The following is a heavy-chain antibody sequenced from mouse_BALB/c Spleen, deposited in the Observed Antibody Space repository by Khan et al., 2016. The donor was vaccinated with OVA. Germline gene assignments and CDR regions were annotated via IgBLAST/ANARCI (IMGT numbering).Heavy chain of an antibody. CDR3: ARLEDI. J-gene: IGHJ2*01. CDR2: IWAGGST. CDR1: GFSLTSYG. D-gene: IGHD1-3*01. V-gene: IGHV2-9*02. Sequence: QVQLKESGPGLVAPSQSLSITCTVSGFSLTSYGVHWVRQPPVKGLEWLGVIWAGGSTNYNSALMSRLSISNDNFKSQVFLKMNSLQTDVTAMYYCARLEDIWGQGTILTVSS.